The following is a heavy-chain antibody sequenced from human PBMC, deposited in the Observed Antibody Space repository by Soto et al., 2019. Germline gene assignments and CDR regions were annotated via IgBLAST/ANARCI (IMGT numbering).Heavy chain of an antibody. CDR2: IIPILGIA. V-gene: IGHV1-69*02. J-gene: IGHJ4*02. CDR3: ASSMVRGVMYYFDY. Sequence: QVQLVQSGAEVKKPGSSVKVSCKASGGTFSSYTISWVRQAPGQGLEWMGRIIPILGIANYAQKFQGRVTITADKSTSTAYKELSSLRSEDMAVYYCASSMVRGVMYYFDYWGQGTLVTVSS. CDR1: GGTFSSYT. D-gene: IGHD3-10*01.